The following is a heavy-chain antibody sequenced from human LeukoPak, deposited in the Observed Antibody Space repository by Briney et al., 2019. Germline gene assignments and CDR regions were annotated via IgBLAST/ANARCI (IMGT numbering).Heavy chain of an antibody. D-gene: IGHD3-22*01. CDR1: GYTFTGYY. J-gene: IGHJ6*02. Sequence: ASVKVSCKASGYTFTGYYMHWVRQAPGQGLEWMGWINPNSGGTNYAQKFQGRVTMTRDTSISTAYMELSRLRSDDTAVYYCARAVVNYYDSSGYPYGMDVWGQGTTVTVSS. CDR2: INPNSGGT. V-gene: IGHV1-2*02. CDR3: ARAVVNYYDSSGYPYGMDV.